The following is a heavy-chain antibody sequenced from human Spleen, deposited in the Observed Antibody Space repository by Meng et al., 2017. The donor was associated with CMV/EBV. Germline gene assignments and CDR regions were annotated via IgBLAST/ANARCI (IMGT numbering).Heavy chain of an antibody. CDR2: ITSSSSYI. D-gene: IGHD2-2*01. Sequence: GESLKISCAASGFTFSSYSMNWVRQAPGKGLEWFSSITSSSSYIYYADSGTGRFTISRDNAKNSLYLQMNSLRAEDTAVYYCARGWGYCSSTSCLGFDYWGQGTLVTVSS. CDR3: ARGWGYCSSTSCLGFDY. V-gene: IGHV3-21*01. J-gene: IGHJ4*02. CDR1: GFTFSSYS.